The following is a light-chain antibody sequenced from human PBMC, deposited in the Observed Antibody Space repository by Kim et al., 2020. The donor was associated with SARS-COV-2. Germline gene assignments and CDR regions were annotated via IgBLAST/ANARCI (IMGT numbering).Light chain of an antibody. V-gene: IGLV2-14*01. CDR1: SSDVGGYNY. CDR2: DVS. Sequence: QSALTQPASVSGSPGQSITISCTGTSSDVGGYNYVSWYQQHPGKAPKLMIYDVSKRPSGVSNRFSGSKSGNTASLTISGLQAEDEADYYCSSYTSSSTFFFGTGTKVPV. J-gene: IGLJ1*01. CDR3: SSYTSSSTFF.